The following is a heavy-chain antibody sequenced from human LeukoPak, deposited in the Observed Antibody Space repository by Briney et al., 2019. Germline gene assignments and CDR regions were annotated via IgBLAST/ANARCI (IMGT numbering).Heavy chain of an antibody. Sequence: GGSLRLSYAASGFTFSSYAMNWVRQAPGKGLEWVSTISGGGGSTYYADSVKGRFSISRDNAKNSLYLQMNSLRAEDTAVYYCARDHHRRLYDSQARDTFDIWGQGTMVTVSS. J-gene: IGHJ3*02. CDR1: GFTFSSYA. D-gene: IGHD3-22*01. V-gene: IGHV3-23*01. CDR2: ISGGGGST. CDR3: ARDHHRRLYDSQARDTFDI.